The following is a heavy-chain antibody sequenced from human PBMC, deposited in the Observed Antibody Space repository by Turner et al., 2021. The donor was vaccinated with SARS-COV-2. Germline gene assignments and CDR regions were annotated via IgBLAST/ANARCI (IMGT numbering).Heavy chain of an antibody. Sequence: MGWSNPNSGGTNYAQKCQGRVTMTRDTSISTAYMELSGLRSDDTAVYYCARVQYDFWSGEHDVGWFDPWGQGTLVTVSS. CDR2: SNPNSGGT. V-gene: IGHV1-2*02. D-gene: IGHD3-3*01. J-gene: IGHJ5*02. CDR3: ARVQYDFWSGEHDVGWFDP.